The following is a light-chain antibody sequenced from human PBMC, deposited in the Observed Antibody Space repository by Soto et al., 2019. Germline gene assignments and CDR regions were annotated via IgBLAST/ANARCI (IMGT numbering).Light chain of an antibody. CDR2: DVS. Sequence: QSVLTQPASVSGSPGQSITISCTGTSSDVGGYNSVSWYQQHPGKAPKLMIYDVSNRPSGVSNRFSGSKSGNTASLTISGLQAEDEADYLCSSYTSSSTLYVVFGGGTKLTVL. V-gene: IGLV2-14*01. CDR1: SSDVGGYNS. J-gene: IGLJ2*01. CDR3: SSYTSSSTLYVV.